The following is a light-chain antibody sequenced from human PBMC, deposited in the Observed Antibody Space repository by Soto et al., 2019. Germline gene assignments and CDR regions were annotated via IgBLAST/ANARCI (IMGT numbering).Light chain of an antibody. CDR1: SSDVGNYNL. J-gene: IGLJ3*02. V-gene: IGLV2-23*02. Sequence: QSVLTQPASVSGSPGQSIAISCTGTSSDVGNYNLVSWYQQHPGKAPKLMIFEVSKRPSGVSDRFSGSKSGNTASLTISGLQAEDEADYSCCSYAGSSTWVFGGGTKVTVL. CDR2: EVS. CDR3: CSYAGSSTWV.